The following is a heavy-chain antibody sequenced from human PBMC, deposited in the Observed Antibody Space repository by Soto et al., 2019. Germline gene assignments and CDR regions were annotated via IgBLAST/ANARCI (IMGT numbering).Heavy chain of an antibody. J-gene: IGHJ4*02. Sequence: ASVKVSCKASGYSLTEYYLHWVRQAPGQGLEWMGWINPTTGGTTYAQKFEGRVTMTRDRSVNTAYMELSAEDTATYFCARDIGFDYVNWGQGTLVTVSS. CDR2: INPTTGGT. D-gene: IGHD3-16*01. V-gene: IGHV1-2*02. CDR3: ARDIGFDYVN. CDR1: GYSLTEYY.